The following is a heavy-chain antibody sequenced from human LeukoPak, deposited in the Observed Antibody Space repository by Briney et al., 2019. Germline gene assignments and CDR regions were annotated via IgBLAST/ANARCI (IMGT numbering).Heavy chain of an antibody. J-gene: IGHJ4*02. Sequence: PSETLSLTCAVYGGSFSGYYWSWIRQPPGKGLEWIGEINHSGSTNYNPSLKSRVTISVDKSKNQFSLKLSSVTAADTAVYYCARANWNDVGYFDYWGQGTLVTVSS. CDR2: INHSGST. CDR1: GGSFSGYY. V-gene: IGHV4-34*01. CDR3: ARANWNDVGYFDY. D-gene: IGHD1-1*01.